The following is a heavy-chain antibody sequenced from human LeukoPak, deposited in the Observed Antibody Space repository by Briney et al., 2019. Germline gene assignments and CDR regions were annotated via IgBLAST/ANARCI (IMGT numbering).Heavy chain of an antibody. Sequence: ASVKVSCKASGYTFTSYDINWVRQATGQGLEWMGWMNPNSGNTGYAQKFQGRVTMTRNTSISAAYMELSSLRSEDTAVYYCAFGMGLVNWGDAFDIWGQGTMVTVSS. V-gene: IGHV1-8*01. J-gene: IGHJ3*02. CDR2: MNPNSGNT. D-gene: IGHD7-27*01. CDR3: AFGMGLVNWGDAFDI. CDR1: GYTFTSYD.